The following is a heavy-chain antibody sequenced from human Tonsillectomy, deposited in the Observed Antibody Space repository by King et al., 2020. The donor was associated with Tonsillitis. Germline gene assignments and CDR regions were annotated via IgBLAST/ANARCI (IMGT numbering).Heavy chain of an antibody. V-gene: IGHV3-30*18. J-gene: IGHJ6*02. CDR1: GFTFSSYG. Sequence: VQLVESGGGVVQPGRSLRLSCAVSGFTFSSYGMHWVRQAPGKGLEWVAVISYDGSDKYYADSVKGRFTISRDNSKNTLFLQMNSLRAEDTAVYYCAKVRAVVRGVIITIHYYYYGMDVWGQGTTVTVSS. CDR3: AKVRAVVRGVIITIHYYYYGMDV. CDR2: ISYDGSDK. D-gene: IGHD3-10*01.